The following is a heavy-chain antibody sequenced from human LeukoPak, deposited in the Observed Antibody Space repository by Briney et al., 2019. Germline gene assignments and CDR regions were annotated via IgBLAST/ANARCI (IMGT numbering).Heavy chain of an antibody. D-gene: IGHD7-27*01. J-gene: IGHJ4*02. V-gene: IGHV4-61*08. CDR1: GGSISSGDYY. Sequence: PSETLSLTCTVSGGSISSGDYYWSWIRQPPGKGLEWIGYIYYSGSTNYNPSLKSRVTISVDTSKNQFSLKLSSVTAADTAVYYCARLSGGGSFPYYFDYWGQGTLVTVSS. CDR3: ARLSGGGSFPYYFDY. CDR2: IYYSGST.